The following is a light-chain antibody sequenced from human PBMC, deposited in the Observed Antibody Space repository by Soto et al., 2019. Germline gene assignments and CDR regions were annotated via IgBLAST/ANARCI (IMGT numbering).Light chain of an antibody. J-gene: IGKJ1*01. CDR1: QSVDTC. Sequence: DIQMTQSPSTLSASVGDRVTITCRASQSVDTCLAWYQQKPGKAPHLLIFKASSLETGVPSMFSCRAAVKEFTLTISSLQPDDFATYYCQQFYRYPWTFGQGTKVEIK. CDR2: KAS. V-gene: IGKV1-5*03. CDR3: QQFYRYPWT.